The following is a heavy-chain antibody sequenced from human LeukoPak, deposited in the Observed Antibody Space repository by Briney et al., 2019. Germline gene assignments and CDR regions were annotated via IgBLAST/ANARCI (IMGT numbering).Heavy chain of an antibody. D-gene: IGHD4-23*01. Sequence: PSETLSLTCTVSGGSISSYYWSWIRQPPGKGLEWIGYIYYSGSTNYNPSLKSRVTISVDTSKNQFSLKLSSVTAADTAVYYCAREATVVTYYFDYWGQGTLVTVSS. CDR1: GGSISSYY. V-gene: IGHV4-59*12. CDR2: IYYSGST. CDR3: AREATVVTYYFDY. J-gene: IGHJ4*02.